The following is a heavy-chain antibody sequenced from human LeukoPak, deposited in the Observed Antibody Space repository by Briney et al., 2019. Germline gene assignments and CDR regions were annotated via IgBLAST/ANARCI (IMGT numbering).Heavy chain of an antibody. V-gene: IGHV3-30*04. Sequence: GRSLRLSCAASGFTFSSYAMHWVRQAPGKGLEWVAVISYDGSNKYYADSVKGRFTISRDNANSTLFLQMNSLRAEDTAVYYCARDRGSNNYFDQWGQGTLVTVSS. CDR3: ARDRGSNNYFDQ. J-gene: IGHJ4*02. CDR1: GFTFSSYA. D-gene: IGHD2-2*01. CDR2: ISYDGSNK.